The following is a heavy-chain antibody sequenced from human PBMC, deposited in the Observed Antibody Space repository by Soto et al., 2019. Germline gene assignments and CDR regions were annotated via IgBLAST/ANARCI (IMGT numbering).Heavy chain of an antibody. CDR3: ATVPGGSYGAFDI. Sequence: GGSLRLSCAASGFTFSNAWMSWVRQAPGKGLEWVGRIKSKTDGGTTDYAAPVKGRFTISRDDPKNTLYLQMNSLKTEDTAVYYCATVPGGSYGAFDIWGQGTMVTVSS. J-gene: IGHJ3*02. CDR1: GFTFSNAW. CDR2: IKSKTDGGTT. D-gene: IGHD1-26*01. V-gene: IGHV3-15*01.